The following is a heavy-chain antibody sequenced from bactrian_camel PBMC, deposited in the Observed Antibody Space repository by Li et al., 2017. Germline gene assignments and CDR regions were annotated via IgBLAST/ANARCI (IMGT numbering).Heavy chain of an antibody. J-gene: IGHJ4*01. CDR2: ISESGDQT. D-gene: IGHD3*01. CDR1: GFTFSNTE. Sequence: DVQLVESGGGLVQPGGSLRLSCAASGFTFSNTEMSWVRQAPGKGLEWVSGISESGDQTSYADSVKGRFTISRDNAKNTLYLQLNSLKTEDTAMYYCGRGYGDGFDRGQGTQVTVS. V-gene: IGHV3S40*01.